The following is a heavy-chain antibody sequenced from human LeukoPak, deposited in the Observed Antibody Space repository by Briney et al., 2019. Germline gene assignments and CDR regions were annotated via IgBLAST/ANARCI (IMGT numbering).Heavy chain of an antibody. CDR2: IHHSGST. D-gene: IGHD2-15*01. J-gene: IGHJ3*02. Sequence: SETLSLTCAVSGDSIISINWWSWVRQTPGQGLEWIGDIHHSGSTNYNPSLKSRVTISVDKSKNQFSLKLSSVTAADTAVYYCARGISDCSGGSCYSPYAFDIWGQGTMVTVSS. CDR1: GDSIISINW. V-gene: IGHV4-4*02. CDR3: ARGISDCSGGSCYSPYAFDI.